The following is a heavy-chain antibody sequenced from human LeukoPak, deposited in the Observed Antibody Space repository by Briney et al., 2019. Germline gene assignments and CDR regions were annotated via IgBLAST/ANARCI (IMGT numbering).Heavy chain of an antibody. Sequence: ASVKVSCKASGYTFTDYYMHWVQQAPGKGLEWMGRVDPEDGETIYAEKFRGRVTITADTSTDTAYMELSSLRSEDTAVYYCATDSGTYDSSGYYLYYMDVWGKGTTVTVSS. V-gene: IGHV1-69-2*01. CDR2: VDPEDGET. CDR1: GYTFTDYY. D-gene: IGHD3-22*01. J-gene: IGHJ6*03. CDR3: ATDSGTYDSSGYYLYYMDV.